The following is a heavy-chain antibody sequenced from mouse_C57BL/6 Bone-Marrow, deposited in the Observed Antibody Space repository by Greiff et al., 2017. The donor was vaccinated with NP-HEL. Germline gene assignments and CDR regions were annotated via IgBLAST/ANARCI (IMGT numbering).Heavy chain of an antibody. CDR1: GYTFTDYN. Sequence: VQLKESGPELVKPGASVKIPCKASGYTFTDYNMDWVKQSHGKSLEWIGDINPNNGGTIYNQKFKGKATLTVDKSSSTAYMELRSLTSEDTAVYYCARGGLTTYYFDYWGQGTTLTVSS. D-gene: IGHD1-1*01. CDR3: ARGGLTTYYFDY. V-gene: IGHV1-18*01. CDR2: INPNNGGT. J-gene: IGHJ2*01.